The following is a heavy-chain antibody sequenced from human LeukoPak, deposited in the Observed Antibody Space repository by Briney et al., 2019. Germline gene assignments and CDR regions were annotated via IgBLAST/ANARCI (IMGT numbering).Heavy chain of an antibody. Sequence: ASVKVSCKASGYTFTGYYMHWVRQAPGQGLEWMGWINPNSGGTNYAQKFQGRVTMTRDTSISTAYMELSRLRSDDTAVYYCARDLNYDVLTGYYPRSDYWGQGTPVTVSS. V-gene: IGHV1-2*02. CDR2: INPNSGGT. CDR1: GYTFTGYY. J-gene: IGHJ4*02. D-gene: IGHD3-9*01. CDR3: ARDLNYDVLTGYYPRSDY.